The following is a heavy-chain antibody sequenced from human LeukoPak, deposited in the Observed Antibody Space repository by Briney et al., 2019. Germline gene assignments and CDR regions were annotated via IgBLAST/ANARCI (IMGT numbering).Heavy chain of an antibody. CDR2: IKSKTDGGTT. J-gene: IGHJ4*02. CDR1: GFTFSNAW. V-gene: IGHV3-15*01. Sequence: GESLRLSCAASGFTFSNAWMSWVRQAPGKGLEWVGRIKSKTDGGTTDYAAPVKGRFTISRDDSKNTLYLQMNSLKTEDTAVYYCTTEYCGGDCYSPFDYWGQGTLVTVSS. D-gene: IGHD2-21*02. CDR3: TTEYCGGDCYSPFDY.